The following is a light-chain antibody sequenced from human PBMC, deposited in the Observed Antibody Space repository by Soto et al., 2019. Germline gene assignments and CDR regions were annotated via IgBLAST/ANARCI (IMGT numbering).Light chain of an antibody. J-gene: IGLJ1*01. CDR3: SSYTGSSTLV. CDR1: SSDFGDYDY. V-gene: IGLV2-14*01. CDR2: EVS. Sequence: QSVLTQPASVSGSPGQSITISCTGTSSDFGDYDYVSWYLQHRGKVPKLMIYEVSNRPSGVSNRFSGSKSGNTASPTISGLQAEDEADYYCSSYTGSSTLVFGNGTKVTV.